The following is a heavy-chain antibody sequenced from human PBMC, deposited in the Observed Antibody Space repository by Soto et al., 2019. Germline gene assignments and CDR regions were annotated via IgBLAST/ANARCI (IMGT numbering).Heavy chain of an antibody. D-gene: IGHD5-18*01. CDR1: VYSFASYW. CDR2: IDPSDSYT. J-gene: IGHJ3*02. V-gene: IGHV5-10-1*01. Sequence: SLKISWSVSVYSFASYWIRWVRQMPGKGLEWMGRIDPSDSYTNYSPSFQGHVTISADKSISTAYLQWSSLKASDTAMYYCASTVDTARVGGGGENAFDIWGQGTMVTVSS. CDR3: ASTVDTARVGGGGENAFDI.